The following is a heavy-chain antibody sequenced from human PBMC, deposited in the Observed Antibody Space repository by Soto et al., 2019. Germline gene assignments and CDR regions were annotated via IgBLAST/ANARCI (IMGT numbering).Heavy chain of an antibody. Sequence: QDQLVQSGAEVKKPGASVKVSCKASVFTSSGISWVRQAPGQRLEWMGWISTHNGNTIYAQKFQGRGIMTMDRSTTAVYMELRSLTPDDTVVYLLGREGILGLFDAYDLWGQGTMVNVSS. V-gene: IGHV1-18*04. CDR2: ISTHNGNT. CDR3: GREGILGLFDAYDL. D-gene: IGHD3-3*01. J-gene: IGHJ3*01. CDR1: VFTSSG.